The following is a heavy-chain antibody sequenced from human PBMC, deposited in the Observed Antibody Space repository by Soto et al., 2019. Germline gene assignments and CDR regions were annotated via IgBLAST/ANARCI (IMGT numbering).Heavy chain of an antibody. CDR2: ISYDGRNK. J-gene: IGHJ6*02. CDR1: GFTFSTYD. D-gene: IGHD2-2*01. Sequence: GGSLRLSCEASGFTFSTYDMHWVRQAPGKGLEWVALISYDGRNKYYADSVEGRFTLSRDNSKNSLYLQMNTLRAEDTAVYYCASFCSSTACYVSGMDVWGHGTMVTVSS. CDR3: ASFCSSTACYVSGMDV. V-gene: IGHV3-30*03.